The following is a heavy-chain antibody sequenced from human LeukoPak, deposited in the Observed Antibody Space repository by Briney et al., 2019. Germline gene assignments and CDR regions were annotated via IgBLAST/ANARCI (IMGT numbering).Heavy chain of an antibody. Sequence: SETLSLTCAVYGGSFSGYYWSWIRQPPGKGLEWIGEINHSGSTNYNPSLKSRVTISVDTSKNQFSLKLSSVTAADTAVYYCARSGIRTRDSGGYYGVAFDIWGQGTMVTVSS. CDR2: INHSGST. CDR1: GGSFSGYY. V-gene: IGHV4-34*01. J-gene: IGHJ3*02. D-gene: IGHD3-22*01. CDR3: ARSGIRTRDSGGYYGVAFDI.